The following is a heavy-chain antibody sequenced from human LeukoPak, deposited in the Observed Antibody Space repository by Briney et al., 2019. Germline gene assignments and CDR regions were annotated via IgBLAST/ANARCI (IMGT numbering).Heavy chain of an antibody. D-gene: IGHD3-9*01. CDR2: ISGSGGST. Sequence: GGSLRLSCAASGFNFDDYGLSWVRQAPGKGLEWVSAISGSGGSTYYADFVKGRFTISRDNPKNTLYLQMNSLRAEDTAVYYCAKDSGFLVTASGAFDIWGQGTMVTVSS. V-gene: IGHV3-23*01. J-gene: IGHJ3*02. CDR3: AKDSGFLVTASGAFDI. CDR1: GFNFDDYG.